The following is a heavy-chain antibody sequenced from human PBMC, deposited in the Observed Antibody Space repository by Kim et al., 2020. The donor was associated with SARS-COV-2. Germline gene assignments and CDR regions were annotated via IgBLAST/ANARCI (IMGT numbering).Heavy chain of an antibody. CDR3: ARYDFWSGYDFDY. D-gene: IGHD3-3*01. CDR1: GGSFSGYY. Sequence: SETLSLTCAVYGGSFSGYYWSWIRQPPGKGLEWIGEINHSGSTNYNPSLKSRVTISVDTSKNQFSLKLSSVTAADTAVYYCARYDFWSGYDFDYWGQGTLVTVSS. J-gene: IGHJ4*02. V-gene: IGHV4-34*01. CDR2: INHSGST.